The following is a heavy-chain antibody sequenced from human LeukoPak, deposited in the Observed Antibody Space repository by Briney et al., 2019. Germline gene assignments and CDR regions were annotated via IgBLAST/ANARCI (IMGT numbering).Heavy chain of an antibody. Sequence: KPSETLSLTCTVSGGSIRGSFWSWIRQPPGKGLEWIGYIYSDGSAKYSPSLRSRVTLSVDASKNQFSLRLTSVTAADSAVYYCRRAGPRVYSGSDLWGQGTMVTVSS. V-gene: IGHV4-59*01. CDR3: RRAGPRVYSGSDL. J-gene: IGHJ3*01. D-gene: IGHD5-12*01. CDR2: IYSDGSA. CDR1: GGSIRGSF.